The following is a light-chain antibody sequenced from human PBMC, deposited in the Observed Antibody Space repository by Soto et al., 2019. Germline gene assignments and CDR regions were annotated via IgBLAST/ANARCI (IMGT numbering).Light chain of an antibody. Sequence: TLPGSLSGSPRQSIPLSCTGTSSDIGAYDYVSWFQHRPGKAPKLMISEVNNRPSGVSNRFSGSTSGNTAYLTISGLQVEDEAEYFCLSFTTTSTHVFGTGTKVTVL. CDR2: EVN. CDR1: SSDIGAYDY. J-gene: IGLJ1*01. V-gene: IGLV2-14*01. CDR3: LSFTTTSTHV.